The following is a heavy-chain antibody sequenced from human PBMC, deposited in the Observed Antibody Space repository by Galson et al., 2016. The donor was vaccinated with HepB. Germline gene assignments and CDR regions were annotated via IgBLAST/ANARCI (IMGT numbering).Heavy chain of an antibody. CDR1: GFTFSSYA. J-gene: IGHJ4*02. CDR3: AKVGFSDLDY. D-gene: IGHD1-26*01. V-gene: IGHV3-23*01. CDR2: ISSSGEHI. Sequence: SLRLSCAASGFTFSSYAMSWVRQSPGEGLEWVSSISSSGEHISYADSVKGRFTITRDNSKNTVSLLMSSLRADDTAIYYCAKVGFSDLDYWGQGTLVTASS.